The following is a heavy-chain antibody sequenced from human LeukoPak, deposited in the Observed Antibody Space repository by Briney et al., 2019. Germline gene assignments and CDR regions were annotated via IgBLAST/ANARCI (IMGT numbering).Heavy chain of an antibody. V-gene: IGHV4-4*07. CDR1: GGSISSYY. Sequence: SETLSLTCTVSGGSISSYYWSWIRQPAGKGLEWIGRIYTSGSTNYKPSLKSRVTMSVDTSKHQFSLKLSSVTAADTAVYYCARDYYGSGSFDYFDYWGQGTLVSVSS. CDR3: ARDYYGSGSFDYFDY. CDR2: IYTSGST. J-gene: IGHJ4*02. D-gene: IGHD3-10*01.